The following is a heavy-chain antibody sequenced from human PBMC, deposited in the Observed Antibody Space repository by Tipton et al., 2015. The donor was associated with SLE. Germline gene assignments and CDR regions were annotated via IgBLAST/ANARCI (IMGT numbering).Heavy chain of an antibody. CDR2: IYYSGST. D-gene: IGHD2-2*01. CDR3: ARAYLGPVPYFFDS. J-gene: IGHJ4*02. Sequence: TLSLTCTVSGGSISSSSYYWGWIRQPPGKGLEWIGSIYYSGSTYYNPSFKSRVTISVDTSKNQFSLKLSSVTASDTAVYYCARAYLGPVPYFFDSWGQGTRVTVSS. V-gene: IGHV4-39*01. CDR1: GGSISSSSYY.